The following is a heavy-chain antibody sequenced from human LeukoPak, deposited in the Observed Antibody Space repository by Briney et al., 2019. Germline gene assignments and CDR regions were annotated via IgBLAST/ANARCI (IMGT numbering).Heavy chain of an antibody. Sequence: SETLSLTCTVSGGSISSYFWSWIRQPAGKGPEWIGRIYATGDTNYNPSLKSRVTMSLDTSKNQLYLKLTSVTAADTAVYYCARDRHTAYYSDDSGYGFFVFWDQGTLDTVSS. CDR2: IYATGDT. CDR1: GGSISSYF. CDR3: ARDRHTAYYSDDSGYGFFVF. V-gene: IGHV4-4*07. D-gene: IGHD3-22*01. J-gene: IGHJ4*02.